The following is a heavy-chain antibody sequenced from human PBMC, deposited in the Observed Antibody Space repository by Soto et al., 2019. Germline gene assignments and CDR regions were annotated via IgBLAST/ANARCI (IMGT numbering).Heavy chain of an antibody. D-gene: IGHD2-15*01. J-gene: IGHJ4*01. CDR1: GGSMRNVY. V-gene: IGHV4-59*01. Sequence: SETLSLTCTVSGGSMRNVYWSWIRQPPGKRLEWIGFIFHSGNAKYNPSLKRRVTISIDTSKSQFSLSLDSVTAADTAVYFCARAHAPTLPFDSWGLGTLVTVSS. CDR3: ARAHAPTLPFDS. CDR2: IFHSGNA.